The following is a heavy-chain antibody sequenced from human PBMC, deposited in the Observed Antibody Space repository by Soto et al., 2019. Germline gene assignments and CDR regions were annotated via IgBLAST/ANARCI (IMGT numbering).Heavy chain of an antibody. CDR1: GDSVSSNSAA. Sequence: SETLSLTCAISGDSVSSNSAAWSWIRQSPSRGLEWLGRTYYRSKWYNDYAVSVKSRITINPDTSKNQFSLQLNSVTPEDTAVYYCARDRCSSTSCYWGYEGASFDYWGQGTLVTAPQ. V-gene: IGHV6-1*01. CDR3: ARDRCSSTSCYWGYEGASFDY. CDR2: TYYRSKWYN. J-gene: IGHJ4*02. D-gene: IGHD2-2*01.